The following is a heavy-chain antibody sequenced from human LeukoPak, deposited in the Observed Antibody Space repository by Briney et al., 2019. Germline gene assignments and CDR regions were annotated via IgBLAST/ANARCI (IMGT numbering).Heavy chain of an antibody. Sequence: GGSLRLSCAASGFTFSSYAMSWVRQAPGKGLEWVSAISSSGGSTYYADSVKGRFTISRDNSKNTLYLQMNSLRAEDTAVYYCAKVAAAAGTVDDAFDIWGQGTMVTVSS. CDR2: ISSSGGST. J-gene: IGHJ3*02. D-gene: IGHD6-13*01. CDR3: AKVAAAAGTVDDAFDI. CDR1: GFTFSSYA. V-gene: IGHV3-23*01.